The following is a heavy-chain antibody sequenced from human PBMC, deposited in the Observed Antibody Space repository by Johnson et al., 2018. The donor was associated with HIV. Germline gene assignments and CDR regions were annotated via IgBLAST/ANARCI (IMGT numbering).Heavy chain of an antibody. CDR3: AVNSGNYYVYAFDI. CDR2: IHRGGST. Sequence: VQLVESGGALIQPGGSLRLSCVASGLIDSRNYMGWVRQPPGKGLEWVAIIHRGGSTSYTDSVKGRFTISRDNSKNTLYLQMKSLRAEDTALYYCAVNSGNYYVYAFDIWGQGIMVTVSS. J-gene: IGHJ3*02. V-gene: IGHV3-53*01. CDR1: GLIDSRNY. D-gene: IGHD1-26*01.